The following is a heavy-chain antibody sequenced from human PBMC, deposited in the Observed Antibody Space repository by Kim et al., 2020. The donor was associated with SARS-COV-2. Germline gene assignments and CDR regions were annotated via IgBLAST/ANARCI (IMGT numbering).Heavy chain of an antibody. Sequence: SETLSLTCTVSGGSISSYYWSWIRQPPGKGLEWIGYIYYSGSTNYNPSLKSRVTISVDTSKNQFSLKLSSVTAADTAVYYCARLDYGDGLWLFDYWGQGTLVTVSS. J-gene: IGHJ4*02. CDR2: IYYSGST. V-gene: IGHV4-59*13. CDR3: ARLDYGDGLWLFDY. D-gene: IGHD4-17*01. CDR1: GGSISSYY.